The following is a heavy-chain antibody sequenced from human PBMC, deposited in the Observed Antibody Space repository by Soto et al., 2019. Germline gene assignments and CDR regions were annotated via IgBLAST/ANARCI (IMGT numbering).Heavy chain of an antibody. CDR1: GDSRKTYF. CDR3: SRLGDSGSCPFYFNAMDV. D-gene: IGHD6-19*01. Sequence: QVYLQESGPGLVKPSETLTLTCNVSGDSRKTYFWHWIRQPAGKGLEWVGRIHTAGTTHYNPSFRGRVTMSIDTSDNNMTLQLTSVPAADTAVYYCSRLGDSGSCPFYFNAMDVWGPGTAVTVSS. CDR2: IHTAGTT. J-gene: IGHJ6*02. V-gene: IGHV4-4*07.